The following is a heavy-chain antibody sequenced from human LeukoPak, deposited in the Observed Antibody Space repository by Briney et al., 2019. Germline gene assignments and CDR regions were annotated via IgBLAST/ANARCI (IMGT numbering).Heavy chain of an antibody. D-gene: IGHD6-19*01. V-gene: IGHV4-59*08. J-gene: IGHJ5*02. CDR1: GGSISIYY. CDR3: ARVIPYSSGWYSSPPKPNCFDP. CDR2: IYDSGST. Sequence: PSETLSLTCTVSGGSISIYYWSWIRQPPGKGLVWIGHIYDSGSTNYNPSLKSRVTISVDTSKNQFSLKLRSVTAADTAIYYCARVIPYSSGWYSSPPKPNCFDPWGQGTLVTVSS.